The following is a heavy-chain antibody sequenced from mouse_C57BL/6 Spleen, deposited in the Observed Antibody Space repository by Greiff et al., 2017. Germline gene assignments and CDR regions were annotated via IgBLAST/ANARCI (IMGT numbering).Heavy chain of an antibody. CDR3: ARHEDYYGSSPYAMDD. D-gene: IGHD1-1*01. J-gene: IGHJ4*01. V-gene: IGHV1-62-2*01. CDR2: FYPGSGSI. Sequence: QVQLKESGAELVKPGASVKLSCKASGYTFTEYTIHWVKQRSGQGLEWIGWFYPGSGSIKYTEKFKDKATLTADKSSSTVYMELSRLTDEDSAVYFCARHEDYYGSSPYAMDDWGQGTSVTVSS. CDR1: GYTFTEYT.